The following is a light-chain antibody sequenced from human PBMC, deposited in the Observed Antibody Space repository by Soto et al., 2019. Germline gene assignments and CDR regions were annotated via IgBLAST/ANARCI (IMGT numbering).Light chain of an antibody. CDR3: QQYNSYTWT. CDR1: QGISTY. V-gene: IGKV1-5*03. CDR2: RAS. J-gene: IGKJ1*01. Sequence: IQMTQSPSSLSASVGDRVTITCRASQGISTYLAWYQQKPGKAPKLLIYRASSLESGVPSRFSGSESGTEFTLTISSLQPDDFATYYCQQYNSYTWTFGQGTKVDI.